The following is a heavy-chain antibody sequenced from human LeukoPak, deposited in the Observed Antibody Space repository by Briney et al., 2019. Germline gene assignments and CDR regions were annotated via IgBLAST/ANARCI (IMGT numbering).Heavy chain of an antibody. CDR1: GGTFTSYA. Sequence: GASVKVSCKASGGTFTSYAISWVRQAPGQGLEWRGRIIPILGIANYAQKFQGRVTITADKSTSTAYMELSSLRSEDTAVYYCARENRGWFGELPRYWGQGTLVTVSS. V-gene: IGHV1-69*04. CDR2: IIPILGIA. D-gene: IGHD3-10*01. CDR3: ARENRGWFGELPRY. J-gene: IGHJ4*02.